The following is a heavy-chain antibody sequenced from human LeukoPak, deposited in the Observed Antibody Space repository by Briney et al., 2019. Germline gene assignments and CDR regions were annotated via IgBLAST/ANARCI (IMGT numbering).Heavy chain of an antibody. D-gene: IGHD3-22*01. CDR2: TYYSGST. Sequence: PSETLSLTCTVSGGSISNYYWSWIRQPPGKGLEWIGYTYYSGSTNYNPSVKSRVTISVDTSKNHFSLKLRSVTAADTAVYYCARHRYSSGYYSFYFDYWGQGSLVTVSS. V-gene: IGHV4-59*08. CDR1: GGSISNYY. J-gene: IGHJ4*02. CDR3: ARHRYSSGYYSFYFDY.